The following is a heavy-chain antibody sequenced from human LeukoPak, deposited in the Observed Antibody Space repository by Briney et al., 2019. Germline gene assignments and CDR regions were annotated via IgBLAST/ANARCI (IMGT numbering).Heavy chain of an antibody. V-gene: IGHV1-2*02. Sequence: ASVTVSCKASGYTFTGYYMHWVRQAPGQGLEWMGWINPNSGGTNYAQRFQGRVTMTRDTSISTAYMELSRLRSDDTAVYYCARDEGIVVVTSWVYWGQGTLVTVSS. CDR2: INPNSGGT. D-gene: IGHD3-22*01. J-gene: IGHJ4*02. CDR3: ARDEGIVVVTSWVY. CDR1: GYTFTGYY.